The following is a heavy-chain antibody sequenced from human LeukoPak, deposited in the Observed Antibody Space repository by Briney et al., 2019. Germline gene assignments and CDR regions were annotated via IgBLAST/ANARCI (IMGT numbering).Heavy chain of an antibody. Sequence: PSETLSLTCTVSGGSISSGNYYWSWIRQPAGKGLEWIGRIYTSGSTNYNPSLKSRVTISVDTSKNQFSLKLSSVTAADTAVYYCARDRFDFWSDYSPYYYYYMDVWGKGTTVTVSS. V-gene: IGHV4-61*02. CDR3: ARDRFDFWSDYSPYYYYYMDV. CDR1: GGSISSGNYY. D-gene: IGHD3-3*01. J-gene: IGHJ6*03. CDR2: IYTSGST.